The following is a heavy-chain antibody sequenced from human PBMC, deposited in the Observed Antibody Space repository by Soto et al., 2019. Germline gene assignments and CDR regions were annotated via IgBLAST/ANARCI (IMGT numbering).Heavy chain of an antibody. V-gene: IGHV6-1*01. CDR3: ARAPGNDHSPSSGMDA. D-gene: IGHD1-1*01. J-gene: IGHJ6*04. CDR1: GDSVSSNSAA. Sequence: SQTLSLTCVISGDSVSSNSAAWNWIRQSPSRGLEWLGRTYSRSKWYTDYAVSVNSRITINPDTSKNQFSLQMNSATPEDTAVYYCARAPGNDHSPSSGMDAGGKGTRVTFPS. CDR2: TYSRSKWYT.